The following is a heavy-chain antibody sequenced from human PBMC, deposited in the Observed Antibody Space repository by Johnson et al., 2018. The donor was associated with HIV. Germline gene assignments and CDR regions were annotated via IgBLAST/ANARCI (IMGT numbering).Heavy chain of an antibody. Sequence: VQLVESGGGVVRPGGSLRLSCEGSGFSFDDYAMSWVRQAPGKGLEWVSAISGSGGSTYYADSVKGRFTISRDNSKNTLYLQMNSLRAEDTAVYYCASPIEYSSSADAFDIWGQGTMVTVSS. V-gene: IGHV3-23*04. J-gene: IGHJ3*02. CDR3: ASPIEYSSSADAFDI. D-gene: IGHD6-6*01. CDR1: GFSFDDYA. CDR2: ISGSGGST.